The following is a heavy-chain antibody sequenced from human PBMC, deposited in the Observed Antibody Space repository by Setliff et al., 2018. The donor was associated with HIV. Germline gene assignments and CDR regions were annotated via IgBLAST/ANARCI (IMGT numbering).Heavy chain of an antibody. D-gene: IGHD2-21*01. CDR3: ARIVAPGSHGPDYYMDV. V-gene: IGHV1-8*03. Sequence: ASVKVSCKASEYIFMNNDISWVRQAPGQGLEWVGWVNPNRGNTGFAQKFQGRLTITRDTSKSTVYMELSSLRSEDTGVYYCARIVAPGSHGPDYYMDVWGKGTTVTVSS. CDR2: VNPNRGNT. J-gene: IGHJ6*03. CDR1: EYIFMNND.